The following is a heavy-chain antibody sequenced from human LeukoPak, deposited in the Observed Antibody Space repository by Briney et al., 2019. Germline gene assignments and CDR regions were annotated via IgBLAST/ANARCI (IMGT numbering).Heavy chain of an antibody. CDR3: AKPPYFDTRGYKYYFDY. Sequence: GGSLRLSCAASGLTFSRYAMNWVRQAPGKGREWVSSISSSGANTYYTDSVKGRFTISRDNSKNTLYLQMNSLRAEDTAVYYCAKPPYFDTRGYKYYFDYWGQGTLVTVSS. V-gene: IGHV3-23*01. J-gene: IGHJ4*02. D-gene: IGHD3-22*01. CDR1: GLTFSRYA. CDR2: ISSSGANT.